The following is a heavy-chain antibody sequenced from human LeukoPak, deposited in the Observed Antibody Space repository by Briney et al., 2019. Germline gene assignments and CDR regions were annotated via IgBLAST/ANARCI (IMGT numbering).Heavy chain of an antibody. CDR1: GGSISSSSYY. CDR3: ARRGYYYDSSGKHWYFDL. Sequence: PSETLSLTCTVSGGSISSSSYYWGWIRQPPGKGLEWIGYIYYSGSTSYNPSLKSRVTISVDTSENQFSLNLSSVTATDTAVYYCARRGYYYDSSGKHWYFDLWGRGTLVTVSS. CDR2: IYYSGST. V-gene: IGHV4-61*05. J-gene: IGHJ2*01. D-gene: IGHD3-22*01.